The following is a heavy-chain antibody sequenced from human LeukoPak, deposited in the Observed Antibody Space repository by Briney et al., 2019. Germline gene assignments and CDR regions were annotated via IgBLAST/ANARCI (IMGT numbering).Heavy chain of an antibody. Sequence: SETLSLTCTVSGGSINSYYWSWIRRPAGKGLEWIGRIYSSGSTNYNPSLKSRVSMSVDTPKNQFSLKLTSVTAADTAVYYCARGGKATVVTMWGQGILVTVSS. V-gene: IGHV4-4*07. J-gene: IGHJ4*02. D-gene: IGHD4-23*01. CDR2: IYSSGST. CDR3: ARGGKATVVTM. CDR1: GGSINSYY.